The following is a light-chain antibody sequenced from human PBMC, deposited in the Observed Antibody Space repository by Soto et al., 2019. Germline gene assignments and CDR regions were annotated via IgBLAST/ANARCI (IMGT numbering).Light chain of an antibody. V-gene: IGLV1-47*02. CDR2: SNN. J-gene: IGLJ2*01. Sequence: QSALTQPPSASGTPGQRVTISCSGSSSNIGSNYVYWYQQLPGTAPKLLIYSNNQRPSVVPDRFSGSKSGTSASLAISGLRSEDEADYYCAAWDDSLSVLFGGGTKVTVL. CDR3: AAWDDSLSVL. CDR1: SSNIGSNY.